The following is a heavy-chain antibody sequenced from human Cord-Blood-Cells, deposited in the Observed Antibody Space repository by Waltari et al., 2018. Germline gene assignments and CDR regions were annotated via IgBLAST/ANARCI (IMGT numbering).Heavy chain of an antibody. CDR3: ATDLDSSGWYWDY. CDR2: FDPEDGET. D-gene: IGHD6-19*01. V-gene: IGHV1-24*01. Sequence: QVQLVQSGAEVKKPGASVKVSCKVSGSTLPDLPMPWFGQAPGKGLEWMGGFDPEDGETIYAQKFQGRVTMTEDTSTDTAYMELSSLRSEDTAVYYCATDLDSSGWYWDYWGQGTLVTVSS. CDR1: GSTLPDLP. J-gene: IGHJ4*02.